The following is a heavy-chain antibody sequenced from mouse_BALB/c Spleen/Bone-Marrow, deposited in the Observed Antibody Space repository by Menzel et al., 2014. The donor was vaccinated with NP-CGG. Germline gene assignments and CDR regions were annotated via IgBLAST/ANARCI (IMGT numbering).Heavy chain of an antibody. CDR1: GSNIKDTY. V-gene: IGHV14-3*02. CDR2: IDPANGNT. Sequence: VQLKQPGAELVKLGASVKLSCTASGSNIKDTYMHWVKQRPEQGLEWIGRIDPANGNTKYDPKFQGKATITADTSSNTAYLQLSSLTSEDTAVYYCANYYYGYYFDSWGQGTTLTVSS. CDR3: ANYYYGYYFDS. D-gene: IGHD1-1*01. J-gene: IGHJ2*01.